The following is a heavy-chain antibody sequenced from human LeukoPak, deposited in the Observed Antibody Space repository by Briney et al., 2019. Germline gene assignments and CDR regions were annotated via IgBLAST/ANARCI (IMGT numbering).Heavy chain of an antibody. J-gene: IGHJ4*02. D-gene: IGHD2-2*01. Sequence: GGSLRLSCAASGFTFSSYSMNWVRQAPGKGLEWVSSISSSSSSYIYYADSVKGRFTISRDNAKNSLYLQMNSLRAEDTAVYYCAGTCFVSSTSCSGAFDYWGQGTLVTVSS. CDR1: GFTFSSYS. CDR2: ISSSSSSYI. V-gene: IGHV3-21*01. CDR3: AGTCFVSSTSCSGAFDY.